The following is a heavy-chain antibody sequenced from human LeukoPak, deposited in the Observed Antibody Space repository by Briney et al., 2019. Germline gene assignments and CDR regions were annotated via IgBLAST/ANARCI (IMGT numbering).Heavy chain of an antibody. Sequence: GGSLRLSCAASGFTVSSNYMSWVRQAPGKGLEWVSAISASGGNTYYADSVKGRFTISRDNSKNTLYLQMNSLRAEDTALYYCAKEWWSSSSPLHFDYWGQGSLVTVSS. V-gene: IGHV3-23*01. CDR3: AKEWWSSSSPLHFDY. D-gene: IGHD6-6*01. J-gene: IGHJ4*02. CDR1: GFTVSSNY. CDR2: ISASGGNT.